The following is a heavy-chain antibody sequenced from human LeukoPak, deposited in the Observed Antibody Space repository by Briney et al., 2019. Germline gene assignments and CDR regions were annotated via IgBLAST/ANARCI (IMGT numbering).Heavy chain of an antibody. D-gene: IGHD3-3*01. J-gene: IGHJ4*02. CDR3: ARSPTYYDFWSGYYDY. CDR2: INWNGGST. Sequence: GGSLRLSCAASGFTFSSYGMSWVRQAPGKGLEWVSGINWNGGSTGYADSVKGRFTISRDNAKNSLYLQMNSLRAEDTALYYCARSPTYYDFWSGYYDYWGQGTLVTVSS. CDR1: GFTFSSYG. V-gene: IGHV3-20*04.